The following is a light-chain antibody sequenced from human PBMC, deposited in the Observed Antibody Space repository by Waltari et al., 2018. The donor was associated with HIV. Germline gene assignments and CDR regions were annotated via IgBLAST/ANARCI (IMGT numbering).Light chain of an antibody. CDR2: WAS. CDR1: QSVLYSSNNKNY. CDR3: QQYDSTPLT. Sequence: DIVMTQSPDTLAVSLGERATINCKSSQSVLYSSNNKNYLAWYPQRPGQAPKLLIYWASTRESGVPDRFSGSGSGTDFTLTISSLQAEDAAVYYCQQYDSTPLTFGGGTKVEI. J-gene: IGKJ4*01. V-gene: IGKV4-1*01.